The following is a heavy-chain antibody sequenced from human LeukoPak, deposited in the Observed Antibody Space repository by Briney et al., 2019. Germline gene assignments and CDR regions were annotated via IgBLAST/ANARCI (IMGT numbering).Heavy chain of an antibody. CDR1: GGTFSSYA. CDR2: IIPIFGTA. D-gene: IGHD2-15*01. Sequence: SVTVSCKASGGTFSSYAISWVRQAPGQGLEWMGGIIPIFGTANYAQKFQGRVTITADESTSTAYMELSSLRSEDTAVYYCASSFLGYCSGGSCYSNYYYYGMDVWGQGTTVTVSS. V-gene: IGHV1-69*13. J-gene: IGHJ6*02. CDR3: ASSFLGYCSGGSCYSNYYYYGMDV.